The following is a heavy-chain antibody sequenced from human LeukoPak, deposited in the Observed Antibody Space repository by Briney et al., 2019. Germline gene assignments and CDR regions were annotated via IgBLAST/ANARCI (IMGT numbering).Heavy chain of an antibody. V-gene: IGHV3-30*18. Sequence: GGSLRLSCAASGFTFSSYGMHWVRQAPGKGLEWVAVISYDGSNKYYADSVKGRFTISRDNSKNTLYLQMNSLRAVDTAVYYWAKNGYYYDSSGYYYNDYWGQGTLVTVSS. CDR1: GFTFSSYG. CDR2: ISYDGSNK. J-gene: IGHJ4*02. D-gene: IGHD3-22*01. CDR3: AKNGYYYDSSGYYYNDY.